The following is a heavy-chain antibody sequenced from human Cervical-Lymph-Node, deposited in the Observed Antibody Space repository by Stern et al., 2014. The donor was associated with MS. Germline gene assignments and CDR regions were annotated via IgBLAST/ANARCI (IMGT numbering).Heavy chain of an antibody. J-gene: IGHJ2*01. CDR2: IYYSGST. D-gene: IGHD2-2*01. Sequence: QVQLQESGPGLVKPSETLSLTCTVSGGSISSSSYYWGWIRQPPGKGLEWIGSIYYSGSTYYTPSLKSRVTIPLDTSKNQFSLKLSSVTAADTAVYYCAPSGCSSTSCPNWYFDLWGRGTLVTVSS. CDR3: APSGCSSTSCPNWYFDL. CDR1: GGSISSSSYY. V-gene: IGHV4-39*01.